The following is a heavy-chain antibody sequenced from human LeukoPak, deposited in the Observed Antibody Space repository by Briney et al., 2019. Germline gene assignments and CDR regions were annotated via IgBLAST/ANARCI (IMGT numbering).Heavy chain of an antibody. CDR1: IGSICGDY. CDR2: IYASVRP. CDR3: ARSGEWELPTFDY. V-gene: IGHV4-4*07. D-gene: IGHD1-26*01. J-gene: IGHJ4*02. Sequence: PSETLSLSPAVSIGSICGDYSSARPHPAEKGLERIGRIYASVRPNYNTSLKSRVTISVDKSTNQCSLKLSSVTAADTAVYYCARSGEWELPTFDYWGQGTLVTVSS.